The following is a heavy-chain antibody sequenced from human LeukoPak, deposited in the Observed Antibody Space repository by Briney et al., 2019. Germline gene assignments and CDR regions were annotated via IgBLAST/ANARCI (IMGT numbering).Heavy chain of an antibody. CDR1: GFTFSSYE. CDR2: ISSSGSTI. Sequence: PGGSLRLSCAASGFTFSSYEMNWVRQAPGKGLEWVSYISSSGSTIYYADSVKGRFTISRDNSKNTLYLQMNSLRVEDTAVYYCAKSLSDTGRTRFDAFDIWGQGTMVTVSS. CDR3: AKSLSDTGRTRFDAFDI. D-gene: IGHD3-3*01. V-gene: IGHV3-48*03. J-gene: IGHJ3*02.